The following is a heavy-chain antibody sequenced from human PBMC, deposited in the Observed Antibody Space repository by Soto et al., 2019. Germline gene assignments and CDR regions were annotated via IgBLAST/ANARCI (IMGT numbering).Heavy chain of an antibody. Sequence: PGGSLRLSCAASGFTFSSYAMSWVRQAPGKGLEWVSAISGSGGSTYYADSVKGRFTISRDNSKNTLYLQMNSLRAEDTAVYYCAREYCSSTSCYPYYFDDWGQGTLVTVSS. CDR3: AREYCSSTSCYPYYFDD. D-gene: IGHD2-2*01. CDR2: ISGSGGST. J-gene: IGHJ4*02. CDR1: GFTFSSYA. V-gene: IGHV3-23*01.